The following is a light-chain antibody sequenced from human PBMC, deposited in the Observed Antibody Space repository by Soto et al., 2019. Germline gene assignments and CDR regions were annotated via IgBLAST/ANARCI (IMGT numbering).Light chain of an antibody. J-gene: IGKJ2*01. Sequence: ENVLTQSPGTLSLSPGERATLSCRASQSVSSSYLTWYQQKPGQAPRLLIYGTSSRATDIPDRFSGSVSGTDFTLPISRLEPEDFALYYCQHDDSSPVSLGQGTKLEIK. CDR3: QHDDSSPVS. CDR1: QSVSSSY. CDR2: GTS. V-gene: IGKV3-20*01.